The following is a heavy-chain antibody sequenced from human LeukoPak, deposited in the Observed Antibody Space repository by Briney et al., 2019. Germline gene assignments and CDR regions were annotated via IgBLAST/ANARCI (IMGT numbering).Heavy chain of an antibody. D-gene: IGHD4-23*01. J-gene: IGHJ4*02. CDR1: GFTFSTYA. CDR2: TSTTGGST. CDR3: AKDWTTVVTPKGYYFDS. Sequence: GGSLRLSCAASGFTFSTYAMSWVRQAPGKGLEWVSATSTTGGSTYYADSVKGRFTVSRDNSKNTLSLQMDSLRVEDTALYYCAKDWTTVVTPKGYYFDSWGQGTLVTVSS. V-gene: IGHV3-23*01.